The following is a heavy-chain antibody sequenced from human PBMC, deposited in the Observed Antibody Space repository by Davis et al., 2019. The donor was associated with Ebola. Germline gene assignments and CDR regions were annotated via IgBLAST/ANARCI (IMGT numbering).Heavy chain of an antibody. Sequence: SVKVSCKASGYTFTSYGISWVRQAPGQGLEWMGRIIPILGIANYAQKFQGRVTITADKSTSTAYMELSSLRSEDTAVYYCATDDRITIWEGWFDPWGQGTLVTVSS. CDR1: GYTFTSYG. CDR3: ATDDRITIWEGWFDP. V-gene: IGHV1-69*04. CDR2: IIPILGIA. D-gene: IGHD3-3*01. J-gene: IGHJ5*02.